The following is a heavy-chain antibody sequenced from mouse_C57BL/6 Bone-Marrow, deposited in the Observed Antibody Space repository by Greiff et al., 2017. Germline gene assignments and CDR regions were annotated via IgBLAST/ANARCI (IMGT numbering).Heavy chain of an antibody. CDR1: GFTFSDYG. V-gene: IGHV5-17*01. J-gene: IGHJ4*01. CDR3: AKGTTVLARDYYAMDY. D-gene: IGHD1-1*01. Sequence: EVMLVESGGGLVKPGGSLKLSCAASGFTFSDYGMHWVRQAPEKGLEWVAYISSGSSTIYYAATVKGRFTISSDNAKNTLFLQMTSLRSEYTAMYYCAKGTTVLARDYYAMDYWGQGTSVTVSS. CDR2: ISSGSSTI.